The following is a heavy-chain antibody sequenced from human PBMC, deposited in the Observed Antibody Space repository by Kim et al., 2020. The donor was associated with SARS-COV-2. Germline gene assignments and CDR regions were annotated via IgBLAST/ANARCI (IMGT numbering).Heavy chain of an antibody. J-gene: IGHJ4*02. Sequence: LKSRVAISVDTSKNQFSLRLSSVTASDTAVYYCARGMYGDYLPSVYYFDYWGQGTLVTVSS. D-gene: IGHD4-17*01. CDR3: ARGMYGDYLPSVYYFDY. V-gene: IGHV4-59*09.